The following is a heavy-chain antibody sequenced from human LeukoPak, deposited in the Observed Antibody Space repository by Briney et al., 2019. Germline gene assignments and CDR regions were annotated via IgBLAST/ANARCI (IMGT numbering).Heavy chain of an antibody. D-gene: IGHD6-19*01. J-gene: IGHJ4*02. CDR3: AKDQESGWYVDY. CDR1: GFTFSSYG. V-gene: IGHV3-30*02. Sequence: PGGSLRLSCAASGFTFSSYGMHWVRQAPGKGLEWVAFIRCDGSNKYYADSVKGRFTISRDNSKNTLYLQMNSLRAEDTAVYYCAKDQESGWYVDYWGQGTLVTVSS. CDR2: IRCDGSNK.